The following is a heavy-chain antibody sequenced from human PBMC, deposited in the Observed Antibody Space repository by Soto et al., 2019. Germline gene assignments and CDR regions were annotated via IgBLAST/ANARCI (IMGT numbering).Heavy chain of an antibody. V-gene: IGHV1-8*01. Sequence: QVQLLQSWAEVKKPGASVKVSCKASGYTFTSYDINWVRQATGQGFEWMGWMNPNSGNSGYAQKFQCRVTMTRNTSISTAYKELSSLRSEDTAVYYCAREWSGRSEYWGQGDLVTVSS. J-gene: IGHJ4*02. CDR1: GYTFTSYD. D-gene: IGHD1-26*01. CDR3: AREWSGRSEY. CDR2: MNPNSGNS.